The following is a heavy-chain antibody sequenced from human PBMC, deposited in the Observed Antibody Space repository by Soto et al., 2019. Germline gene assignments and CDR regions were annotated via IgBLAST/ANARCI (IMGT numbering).Heavy chain of an antibody. Sequence: QVQLVESGGGVVQPGRSLRLSCAASGFTFSTYGMHWVRQAPGKGLEWVAVISYDGSNKYYADSVKGRFTISRDNSKKALYLQMNSLRAEDTAVYYFAKDKPQLDYYYYGLYVWGQGTTVTVSS. D-gene: IGHD6-13*01. J-gene: IGHJ6*01. V-gene: IGHV3-30*18. CDR2: ISYDGSNK. CDR3: AKDKPQLDYYYYGLYV. CDR1: GFTFSTYG.